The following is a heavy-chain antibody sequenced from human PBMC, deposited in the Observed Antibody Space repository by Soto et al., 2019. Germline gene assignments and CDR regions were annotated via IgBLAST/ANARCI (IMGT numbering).Heavy chain of an antibody. CDR2: LYYSWNT. CDR1: GGSISSGYYY. CDR3: ARAQFYSGSGRYNNLMFDP. J-gene: IGHJ5*02. D-gene: IGHD3-10*01. Sequence: PSETLSLTCSVSGGSISSGYYYWSWIRHPPGKGLEWIGNLYYSWNTYYNPSLKSRLIISIDTSKNQFSLKVGSVTAADTAVYYCARAQFYSGSGRYNNLMFDPWGQGTQVTVS. V-gene: IGHV4-30-4*01.